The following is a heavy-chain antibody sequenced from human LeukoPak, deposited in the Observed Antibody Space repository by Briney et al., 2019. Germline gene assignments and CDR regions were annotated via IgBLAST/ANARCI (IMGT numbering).Heavy chain of an antibody. V-gene: IGHV4-59*01. CDR3: ARERRYCSSTSCQEPFDQ. Sequence: PAETLSLTCTVSGASISSYYWSWLRQPPGKGLEWIGYIYYSGSSNSNPSLKSRVTTSVDMSKNQFSLKLSSVTAADTAVYYCARERRYCSSTSCQEPFDQWGQGTLVTVSS. J-gene: IGHJ4*02. D-gene: IGHD2-2*01. CDR2: IYYSGSS. CDR1: GASISSYY.